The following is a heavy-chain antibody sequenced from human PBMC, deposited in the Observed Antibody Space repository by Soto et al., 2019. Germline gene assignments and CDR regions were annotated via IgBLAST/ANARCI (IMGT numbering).Heavy chain of an antibody. D-gene: IGHD1-20*01. CDR3: ARYKSNYYYGMDV. V-gene: IGHV4-59*11. CDR1: GGSISSHY. Sequence: SQTLSLTCTVSGGSISSHYWSWIRQPPGKGLEWIGYIYYSGITNYNPSLKSRVTISVDTSKNQFSLKLSSVTAADTAVYYCARYKSNYYYGMDVWGQGTTVTVSS. J-gene: IGHJ6*02. CDR2: IYYSGIT.